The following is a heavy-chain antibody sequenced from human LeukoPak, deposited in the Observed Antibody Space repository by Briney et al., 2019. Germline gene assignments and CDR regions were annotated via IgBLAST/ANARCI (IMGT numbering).Heavy chain of an antibody. CDR2: ISGSGGST. D-gene: IGHD3-10*01. V-gene: IGHV3-23*01. CDR3: AKDTIPYSYGSGSYAYCMDV. Sequence: GGSLRLSCAASGFTFSSYAMSWVRQAPGKGLEWVSAISGSGGSTYYADSVKGRFTISRDNSKNTLYLQMNSLRAEDTAVYYCAKDTIPYSYGSGSYAYCMDVWGKGTTVTVSS. CDR1: GFTFSSYA. J-gene: IGHJ6*03.